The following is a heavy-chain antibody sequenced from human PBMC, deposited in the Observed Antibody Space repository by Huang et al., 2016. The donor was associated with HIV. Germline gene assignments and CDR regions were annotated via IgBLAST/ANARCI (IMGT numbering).Heavy chain of an antibody. V-gene: IGHV3-30*02. CDR3: AASRVDY. CDR2: IRYDGSKK. CDR1: GFTFSSYG. Sequence: QVQLVESGGGVVQPGGSLRLSCAASGFTFSSYGMHWVRQAPGKGLEWVAFIRYDGSKKYYADSVKGRFTISRDNSKNTLYLQMNSLRAEDTAVYYCAASRVDYWGQGTLVTVSS. J-gene: IGHJ4*02. D-gene: IGHD6-13*01.